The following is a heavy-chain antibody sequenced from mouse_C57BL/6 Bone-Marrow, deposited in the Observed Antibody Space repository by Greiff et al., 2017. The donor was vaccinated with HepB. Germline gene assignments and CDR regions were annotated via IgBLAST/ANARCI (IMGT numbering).Heavy chain of an antibody. J-gene: IGHJ2*01. D-gene: IGHD2-5*01. Sequence: VQLQQPGAELVKPGASVKMSCKASGYTFTSYWITWVKQRPGQGLEWIGDIYPGSGSTNYNEKFKSKATLTVDTSSSTAYMQLGSLTSEDSAVYYCARYWTDYSNSYYFDYWGQGTTLTVSS. CDR1: GYTFTSYW. CDR2: IYPGSGST. V-gene: IGHV1-55*01. CDR3: ARYWTDYSNSYYFDY.